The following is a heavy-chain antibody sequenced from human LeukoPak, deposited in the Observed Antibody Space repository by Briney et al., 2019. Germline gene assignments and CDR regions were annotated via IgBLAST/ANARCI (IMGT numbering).Heavy chain of an antibody. J-gene: IGHJ3*02. D-gene: IGHD6-13*01. V-gene: IGHV3-53*01. CDR1: GFTVSSNY. CDR3: ARGISSSWYDAFDI. CDR2: IYSGGST. Sequence: PGGSLRLSCAASGFTVSSNYMSWVRQAPGKGLEWASVIYSGGSTYYADSVKGRFTISRDNSKNTLYLQMNSLRAEDTAVYYCARGISSSWYDAFDIWGQGTMVTVSS.